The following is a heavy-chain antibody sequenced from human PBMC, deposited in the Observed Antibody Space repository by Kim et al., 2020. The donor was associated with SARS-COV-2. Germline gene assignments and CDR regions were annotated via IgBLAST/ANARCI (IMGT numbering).Heavy chain of an antibody. D-gene: IGHD3-16*01. J-gene: IGHJ4*02. V-gene: IGHV1-69*04. CDR3: ARDLSHRGYYFDY. Sequence: SVKVSCKASGGTFSSYAISWVRQAPGQGLEWMGRIIPIFGIANYAQKFQGRVTITADKSTSTAYMELSSLRSEDTAVYYCARDLSHRGYYFDYWGQGTLVTVSS. CDR2: IIPIFGIA. CDR1: GGTFSSYA.